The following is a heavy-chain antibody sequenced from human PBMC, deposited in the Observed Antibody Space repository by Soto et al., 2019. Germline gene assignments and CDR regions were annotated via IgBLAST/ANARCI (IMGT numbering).Heavy chain of an antibody. CDR3: ARAPRTYWFDP. D-gene: IGHD3-10*01. J-gene: IGHJ5*02. CDR2: IYYSGST. CDR1: GGSISSGDYY. V-gene: IGHV4-30-4*02. Sequence: SETLSLTCTVSGGSISSGDYYWSWIRQPPGKGLEWIGCIYYSGSTNYNPSLKSRVSISIDTSNNHFSLKLTSVTAADTAVYYCARAPRTYWFDPWGQGTVVTVSS.